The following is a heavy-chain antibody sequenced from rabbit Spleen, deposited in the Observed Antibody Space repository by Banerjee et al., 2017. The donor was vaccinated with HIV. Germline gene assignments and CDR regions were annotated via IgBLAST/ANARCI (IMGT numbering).Heavy chain of an antibody. CDR1: GVSFSANSY. Sequence: QEQLVESGGGLVKPEGSLTLTCTASGVSFSANSYMCWVRQAPGKGLEWIACIDVTKNGNTYYASWAKGRFAISQTSSTTVTLQMTSLTAADTATYFCARDLTGVIGWNFGWWGPGTLVTVS. V-gene: IGHV1S45*01. CDR2: IDVTKNGNT. CDR3: ARDLTGVIGWNFGW. D-gene: IGHD1-1*01. J-gene: IGHJ4*01.